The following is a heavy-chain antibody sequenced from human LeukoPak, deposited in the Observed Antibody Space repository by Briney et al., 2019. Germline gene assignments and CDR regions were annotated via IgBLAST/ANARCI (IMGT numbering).Heavy chain of an antibody. Sequence: GGSLRLSCAASGFTFSNHAMSWVRQAPGKGLEWVSAISGSGGSTYYADSVKGRFTISRDNSKNTLYLQMNSLRAEDTAVYYCAKDRAFIVVVPAAIPFPAPLDPWGQGTLVTVSS. CDR2: ISGSGGST. D-gene: IGHD2-2*02. CDR3: AKDRAFIVVVPAAIPFPAPLDP. V-gene: IGHV3-23*01. J-gene: IGHJ5*02. CDR1: GFTFSNHA.